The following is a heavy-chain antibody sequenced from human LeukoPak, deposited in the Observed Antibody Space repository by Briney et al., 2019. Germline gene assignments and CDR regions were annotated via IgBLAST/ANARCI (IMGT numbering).Heavy chain of an antibody. D-gene: IGHD3-22*01. Sequence: GGSLSLSCAASGFTFDDYGLSWVRQAPGKGLEWVSGINWNGGSTGYADSVKGRFTISRDNAKNSLYLQMNSLRAEDTALYYCAALPLSDYYDSSGYPWAFDIWGQGTMVTVSS. CDR2: INWNGGST. CDR1: GFTFDDYG. CDR3: AALPLSDYYDSSGYPWAFDI. J-gene: IGHJ3*02. V-gene: IGHV3-20*04.